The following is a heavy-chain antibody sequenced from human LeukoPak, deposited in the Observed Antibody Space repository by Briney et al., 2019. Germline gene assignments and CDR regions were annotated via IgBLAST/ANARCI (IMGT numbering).Heavy chain of an antibody. CDR1: GFTFFNYG. CDR3: AKGGQQLVRYYFDY. CDR2: ISYDGNNK. Sequence: GSSLRLSCAASGFTFFNYGIHWVRQAPGKGLEWVAVISYDGNNKYYADSVKGRFTISRDNSKNTLYLQMSSLTAEDTAVYYCAKGGQQLVRYYFDYWGQGTLVTVSS. D-gene: IGHD6-13*01. V-gene: IGHV3-30*18. J-gene: IGHJ4*02.